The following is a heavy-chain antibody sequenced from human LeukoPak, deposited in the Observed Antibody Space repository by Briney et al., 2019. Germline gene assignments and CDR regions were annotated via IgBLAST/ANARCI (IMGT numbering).Heavy chain of an antibody. CDR3: ATLAAAAYNWFDP. CDR2: ISSSSSYI. J-gene: IGHJ5*02. CDR1: GFTFSSYS. Sequence: GGSLRLSCAASGFTFSSYSMNWVRQAPGKGLEWVSSISSSSSYIYYADSVKGRFTISRDNAKNSLYLQMNSLRAEGTAVYYCATLAAAAYNWFDPWGQGTLVTVSS. D-gene: IGHD6-13*01. V-gene: IGHV3-21*01.